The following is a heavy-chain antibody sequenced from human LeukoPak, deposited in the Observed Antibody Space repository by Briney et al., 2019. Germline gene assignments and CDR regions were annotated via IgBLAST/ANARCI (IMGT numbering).Heavy chain of an antibody. J-gene: IGHJ5*02. V-gene: IGHV3-30*02. D-gene: IGHD4-11*01. CDR1: GFTFSDYA. Sequence: GGSLRLSCASSGFTFSDYAMHWVRQAPGKGLEWVAFIRYDGITKDYADSVKGRFAISRDNSNNTLFLQMNNMKPEDTAVYYCARDDSNYKNWFDPWGQGTLVTVSS. CDR2: IRYDGITK. CDR3: ARDDSNYKNWFDP.